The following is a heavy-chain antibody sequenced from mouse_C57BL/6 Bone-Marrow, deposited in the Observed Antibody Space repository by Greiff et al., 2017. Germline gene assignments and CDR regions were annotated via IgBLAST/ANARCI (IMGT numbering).Heavy chain of an antibody. D-gene: IGHD5-5*01. CDR1: GFSLTSYG. J-gene: IGHJ3*01. V-gene: IGHV2-2*01. CDR2: IWSGGST. CDR3: ARKRLPPFAY. Sequence: VQLQQSGPGLVQPSQSLSITCTVSGFSLTSYGVHWVRQSPGKGLEWLGVIWSGGSTDYNAAFISRLGISKDNSKSQVFFKMNSLQADDTAIYYCARKRLPPFAYWGQGTLGTVSA.